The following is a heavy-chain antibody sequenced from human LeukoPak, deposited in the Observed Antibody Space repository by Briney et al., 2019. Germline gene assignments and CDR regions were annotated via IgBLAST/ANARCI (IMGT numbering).Heavy chain of an antibody. CDR3: ARANFLYCSSTTCLFDY. Sequence: ASVKVSCKASGYTFTDYYMHWVRQAPGQGFEWRGWINPNDGDTKYAQKFQGRVTMTRDTSISPTHMEVTSRRSDDPAVYYCARANFLYCSSTTCLFDYWGQGTLVTVSS. D-gene: IGHD2-2*01. V-gene: IGHV1-2*02. CDR2: INPNDGDT. CDR1: GYTFTDYY. J-gene: IGHJ4*02.